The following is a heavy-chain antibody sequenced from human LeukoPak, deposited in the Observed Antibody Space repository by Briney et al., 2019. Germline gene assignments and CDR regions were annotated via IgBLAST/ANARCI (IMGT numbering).Heavy chain of an antibody. CDR3: AALVGWELSRVDY. CDR1: GGSISSGLYS. J-gene: IGHJ4*02. V-gene: IGHV4-61*01. D-gene: IGHD1-26*01. CDR2: IYYSGST. Sequence: PSETLSLTCDVSGGSISSGLYSWNWIRQPPGKGLEWIGYIYYSGSTNYNPSLKSRVTISVDTSKNQFSLRLSSVTAADTAVYYCAALVGWELSRVDYWGQGTLVTVSS.